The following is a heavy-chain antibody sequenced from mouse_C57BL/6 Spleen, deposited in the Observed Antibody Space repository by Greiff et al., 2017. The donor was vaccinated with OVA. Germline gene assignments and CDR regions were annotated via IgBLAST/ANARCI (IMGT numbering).Heavy chain of an antibody. CDR3: TRMGPSMGWLLPFDY. J-gene: IGHJ2*01. V-gene: IGHV6-6*01. CDR1: GFTFSDAW. Sequence: EVKVEESGGGLVQPGGSMKLSCAASGFTFSDAWMDWVRQSPEKGLEWVAEIRNKANNHATYYAESVKGRFTISRDDSKSSVYLQMNSLRAEDTGIYYCTRMGPSMGWLLPFDYWGQGTTLTVSS. D-gene: IGHD2-3*01. CDR2: IRNKANNHAT.